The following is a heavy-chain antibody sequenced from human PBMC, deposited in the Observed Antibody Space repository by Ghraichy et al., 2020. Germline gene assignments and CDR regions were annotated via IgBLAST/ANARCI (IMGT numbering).Heavy chain of an antibody. CDR3: ARAKRVVVGVPHWYFDL. CDR1: GGSFSGYY. D-gene: IGHD2-15*01. CDR2: INHSGST. Sequence: SETLSLTCAVYGGSFSGYYWSWIRQPPGKGLEWIGEINHSGSTNYNPSLKSRVTISVDTSKNQFSLKLSSVTAADTAVYYCARAKRVVVGVPHWYFDLWGRGTLVTVSS. V-gene: IGHV4-34*01. J-gene: IGHJ2*01.